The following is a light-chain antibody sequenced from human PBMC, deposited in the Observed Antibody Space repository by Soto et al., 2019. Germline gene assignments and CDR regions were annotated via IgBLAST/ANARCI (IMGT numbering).Light chain of an antibody. J-gene: IGKJ1*01. CDR1: QSVSSD. Sequence: EIVLTQSPATLSLSPGERATLSCRASQSVSSDLAWYRQKPGQAPRLLIYGASTRATGIPARFSGSGSGTDFTLTISRLEPEDFAVYYCQQHSSSPLTFGQGTKVDIK. CDR3: QQHSSSPLT. CDR2: GAS. V-gene: IGKV3-11*01.